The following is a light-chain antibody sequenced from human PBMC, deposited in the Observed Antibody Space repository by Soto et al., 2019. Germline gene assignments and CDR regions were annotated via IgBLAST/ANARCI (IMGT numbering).Light chain of an antibody. CDR2: EVS. CDR3: SSYTSSSTRV. CDR1: SSDVGAYDY. V-gene: IGLV2-14*03. Sequence: SVLPQPASVSGSPGQSITISCTGTSSDVGAYDYVSWYQQHPDKAPKLMIYEVSNRPSGVSNRFSGSKSVNTATLTISGLQADDEADYYCSSYTSSSTRVFGTGTKVTVL. J-gene: IGLJ1*01.